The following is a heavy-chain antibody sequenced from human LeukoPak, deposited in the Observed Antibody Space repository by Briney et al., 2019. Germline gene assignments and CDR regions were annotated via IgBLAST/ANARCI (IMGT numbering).Heavy chain of an antibody. Sequence: GGSLRLSCVASGFTFSSYEMNWVRQAPGKGLEWISYIRNSGTTIYYTDSVKGRFTISRDDAKNSLYLQMNSLRAEDTAVYYCARGGFPGYYYDSSGYIYWGQGTLVTVSS. CDR1: GFTFSSYE. CDR3: ARGGFPGYYYDSSGYIY. J-gene: IGHJ4*02. V-gene: IGHV3-48*03. CDR2: IRNSGTTI. D-gene: IGHD3-22*01.